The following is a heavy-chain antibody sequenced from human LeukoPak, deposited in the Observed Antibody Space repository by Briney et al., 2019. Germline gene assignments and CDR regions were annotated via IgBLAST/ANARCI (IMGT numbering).Heavy chain of an antibody. CDR3: ARGSAAGEYYYYYFGMDV. V-gene: IGHV3-21*01. CDR1: GFTFSSYS. D-gene: IGHD6-13*01. CDR2: IISSSSYI. J-gene: IGHJ6*02. Sequence: GGSLRLSCAASGFTFSSYSMNWVRQAPGKGLEWVSSIISSSSYIYYADSVKGRFTISRDNAKNSLYLQMTSLRAEDKAVYYCARGSAAGEYYYYYFGMDVWGQGTTVTVSS.